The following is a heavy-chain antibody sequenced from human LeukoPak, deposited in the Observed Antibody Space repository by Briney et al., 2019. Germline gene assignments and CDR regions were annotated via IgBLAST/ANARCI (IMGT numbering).Heavy chain of an antibody. V-gene: IGHV3-23*01. D-gene: IGHD1-26*01. Sequence: GGSLRLSCAASGFTFSSYAMSWVRQAPGKGLEWVSAISGSGGSTYYADSVKGRFTISRDNSKNTLYLQMNSLRAEDTAVYYCAKVAPPELVGATTWASDIWGQGTMVTASS. CDR3: AKVAPPELVGATTWASDI. J-gene: IGHJ3*02. CDR1: GFTFSSYA. CDR2: ISGSGGST.